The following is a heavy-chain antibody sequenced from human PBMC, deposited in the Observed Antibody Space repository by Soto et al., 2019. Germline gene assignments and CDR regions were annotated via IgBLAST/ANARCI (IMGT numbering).Heavy chain of an antibody. J-gene: IGHJ4*02. Sequence: EVQLVESGGGLIQPGGSLRLSCAASGFTVSRNYMNWVRQAPGKGLEWVSSIHNDGTIYYADSVKGRFTISRDNPRNTLYLQMNSLRAEDTAVYFCARENIVVVPTTIAIRSAYWYYFDNWGQGTLVTVSS. D-gene: IGHD2-2*01. CDR1: GFTVSRNY. V-gene: IGHV3-53*01. CDR2: IHNDGTI. CDR3: ARENIVVVPTTIAIRSAYWYYFDN.